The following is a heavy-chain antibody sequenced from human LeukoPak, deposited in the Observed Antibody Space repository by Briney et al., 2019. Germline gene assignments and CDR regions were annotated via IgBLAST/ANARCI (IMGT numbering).Heavy chain of an antibody. J-gene: IGHJ4*02. CDR1: GFTFSSYA. CDR3: ARGGVYSDDVDY. V-gene: IGHV3-64*01. CDR2: ISSNGGST. D-gene: IGHD4-17*01. Sequence: GGSLRLSCAASGFTFSSYAIHWVRQAPGKGLEYVSAISSNGGSTYYANSVKGRFTISRDNSKNTAYLQMGSLRAEDMAVYYCARGGVYSDDVDYWGQGTLVTVSS.